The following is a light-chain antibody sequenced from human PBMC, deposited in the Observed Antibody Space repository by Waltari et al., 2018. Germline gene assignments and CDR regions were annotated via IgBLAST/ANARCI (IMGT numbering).Light chain of an antibody. CDR2: TNN. CDR1: SPNIGRNT. V-gene: IGLV1-44*01. J-gene: IGLJ3*02. Sequence: QSVLTQSPSASGTPGQRVTISCSGSSPNIGRNTVNWYKQVPGTAPKLLISTNNQRPSGVPDRFSGSKSGTSASLAISGLQSEDEADYLCAAWDDSLNGWVFGGGTKLSVL. CDR3: AAWDDSLNGWV.